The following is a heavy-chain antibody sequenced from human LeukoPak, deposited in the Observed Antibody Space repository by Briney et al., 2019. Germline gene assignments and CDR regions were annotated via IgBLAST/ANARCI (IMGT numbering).Heavy chain of an antibody. D-gene: IGHD1-26*01. CDR1: GFTFSSYA. J-gene: IGHJ4*02. CDR3: AKDPVVRGGSYGIYYFDY. CDR2: ISGSGGST. V-gene: IGHV3-23*01. Sequence: PGGSLRLSCAASGFTFSSYAMSWVRQAPGKGLEWVSAISGSGGSTYYADSVKGRFTISRDNSKNALYLQMNSLRAEDTAVYYCAKDPVVRGGSYGIYYFDYWGQGTLVTVSS.